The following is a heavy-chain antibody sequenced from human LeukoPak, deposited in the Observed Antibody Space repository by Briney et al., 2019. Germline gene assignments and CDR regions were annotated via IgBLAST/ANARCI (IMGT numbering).Heavy chain of an antibody. CDR3: TRDRSRAEDD. CDR2: INQGGSDK. D-gene: IGHD1-14*01. CDR1: GFTFIGHW. J-gene: IGHJ4*02. Sequence: PAGPLSLSCAASGFTFIGHWMSWVRQAPGKGLEWVANINQGGSDKYYVDSVKGRFTISRDNANNLLYLQMNSLRGEDTAVYYCTRDRSRAEDDWGQGTLVTVSS. V-gene: IGHV3-7*01.